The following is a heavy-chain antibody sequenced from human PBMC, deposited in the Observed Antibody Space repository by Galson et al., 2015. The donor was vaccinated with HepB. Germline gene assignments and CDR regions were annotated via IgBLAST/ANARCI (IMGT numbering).Heavy chain of an antibody. CDR2: ISAYNGNT. V-gene: IGHV1-18*01. J-gene: IGHJ6*03. CDR1: GYTFTSYG. Sequence: SVKVSCKASGYTFTSYGISWVRQAPGQGLEWMGWISAYNGNTNYAQKLQGRVTMTTDTSTSTAYMELRSLRSDDTAVYYCARLVVPAAIAEGGYYYYYMDVWGKGTTVTVSS. CDR3: ARLVVPAAIAEGGYYYYYMDV. D-gene: IGHD2-2*02.